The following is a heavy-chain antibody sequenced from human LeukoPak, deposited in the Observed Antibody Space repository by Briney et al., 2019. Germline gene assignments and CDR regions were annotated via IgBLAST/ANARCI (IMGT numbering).Heavy chain of an antibody. CDR1: GFMFKNYD. V-gene: IGHV3-33*01. Sequence: GGSLILSCVASGFMFKNYDMHWVHQAPGKGLEWVAVIWYDGSHEHYVDSVKGRFTVSRDNSKNILYLQMNSLRAEDTAVYYCARDASTSGSYKRFDYWGQGTLVTVSS. CDR2: IWYDGSHE. D-gene: IGHD3-22*01. J-gene: IGHJ4*02. CDR3: ARDASTSGSYKRFDY.